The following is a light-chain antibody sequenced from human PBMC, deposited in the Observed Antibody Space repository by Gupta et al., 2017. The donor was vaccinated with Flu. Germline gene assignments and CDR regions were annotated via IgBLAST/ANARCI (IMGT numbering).Light chain of an antibody. CDR1: SSDVGGYNY. CDR3: SSYTSSNSLE. CDR2: EVI. Sequence: ITISCTGTSSDVGGYNYVSWYQHHPGKAHKLMIYEVINRPAGVSNRFSGSKSGNTASRTISGLQAEDEADYYGSSYTSSNSLEFGGGTKLTVL. J-gene: IGLJ3*02. V-gene: IGLV2-14*01.